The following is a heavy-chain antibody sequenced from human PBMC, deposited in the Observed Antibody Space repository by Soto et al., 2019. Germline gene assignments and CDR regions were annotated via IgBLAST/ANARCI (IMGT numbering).Heavy chain of an antibody. Sequence: KTSETLSLTCAVSGGSISSGGYSWSWIRPPPGKGLEWIGYIYHSGSTYYNPSLKSRVTISVDRSKNQFSLKLSSVTAADTAVYYCARAAAAPKVYYFDYWGQGTLVTVSS. CDR1: GGSISSGGYS. CDR3: ARAAAAPKVYYFDY. V-gene: IGHV4-30-2*01. CDR2: IYHSGST. J-gene: IGHJ4*02. D-gene: IGHD6-13*01.